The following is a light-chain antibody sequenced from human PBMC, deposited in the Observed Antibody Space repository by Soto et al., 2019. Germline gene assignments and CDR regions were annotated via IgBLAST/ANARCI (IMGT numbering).Light chain of an antibody. V-gene: IGKV3-20*01. J-gene: IGKJ3*01. Sequence: EIVLTQSPGTLSLSPGERATLSCRASQSVSSTYLAWYQQKPGQAPRLLIYGTSYRATGIPDRFSGSGSGTDFTLTISRLEPEDFAVYYCQQYGSSLLFTFGPGTKVDIK. CDR1: QSVSSTY. CDR2: GTS. CDR3: QQYGSSLLFT.